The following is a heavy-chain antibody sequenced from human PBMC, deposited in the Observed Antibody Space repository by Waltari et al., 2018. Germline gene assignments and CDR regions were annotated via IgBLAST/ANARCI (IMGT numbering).Heavy chain of an antibody. CDR2: INGDGRNT. CDR3: VRGGGTYGDWDY. J-gene: IGHJ4*02. V-gene: IGHV3-74*01. CDR1: GLPFSGYW. D-gene: IGHD4-17*01. Sequence: EVPLVESGGGLVQPGGSLRLSCAASGLPFSGYWMHWVRQAPGKGLVWVSRINGDGRNTNYADSVKGRFTISRDNAKNTLYLQMNSLRAEDTAVYYCVRGGGTYGDWDYWGLGTLVTVSS.